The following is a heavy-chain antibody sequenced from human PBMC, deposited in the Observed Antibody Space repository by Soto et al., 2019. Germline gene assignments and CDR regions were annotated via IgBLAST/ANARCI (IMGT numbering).Heavy chain of an antibody. CDR1: GFTFSSYA. CDR3: AKSNTVLVKFDS. CDR2: LSASGSRT. V-gene: IGHV3-23*01. Sequence: EVQLLESGGGLIQPGGSLRLSCEGTGFTFSSYAMNWVRQVPGKGLEWVAGLSASGSRTFYAESVKGRFTISRDNSKNTVLLQMDSLRAEDAALYFCAKSNTVLVKFDSWGQGTLVTVSS. D-gene: IGHD3-3*01. J-gene: IGHJ4*02.